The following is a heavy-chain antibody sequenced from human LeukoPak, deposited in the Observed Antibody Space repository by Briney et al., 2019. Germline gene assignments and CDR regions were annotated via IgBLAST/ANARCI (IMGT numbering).Heavy chain of an antibody. J-gene: IGHJ4*02. CDR2: ISSSGSTI. Sequence: GGSLRLSCAASGFTFSSYEMNWARQAPGKGLEWVSYISSSGSTIYYADSVKGRFTISRDNAKNSLYLQMNSLRAEDTAVYYCARDLSPYGDYRQRYFDYWGQGTLVTVSS. V-gene: IGHV3-48*03. D-gene: IGHD4-17*01. CDR1: GFTFSSYE. CDR3: ARDLSPYGDYRQRYFDY.